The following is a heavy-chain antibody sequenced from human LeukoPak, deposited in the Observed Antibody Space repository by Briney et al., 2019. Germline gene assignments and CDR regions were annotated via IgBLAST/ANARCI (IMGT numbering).Heavy chain of an antibody. CDR1: GASISDYY. V-gene: IGHV4-59*01. J-gene: IGHJ5*02. CDR2: IYYTGST. Sequence: SETLSLTCTVSGASISDYYWTWIRQPPGKGLEWIGYIYYTGSTNYNPSLKSRVVISLDKSNNQFSLKLNSVTAADTAVYYCARFSTMLDLWGRGTLVTVSS. CDR3: ARFSTMLDL. D-gene: IGHD3-10*01.